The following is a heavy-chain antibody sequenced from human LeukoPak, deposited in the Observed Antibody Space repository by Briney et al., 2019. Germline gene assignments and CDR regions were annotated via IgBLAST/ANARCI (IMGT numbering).Heavy chain of an antibody. D-gene: IGHD5-12*01. J-gene: IGHJ6*02. Sequence: GGSLRLSCVVSGFTFRSYAMNWVRQAPGKGREWVSYRSSDSSFINYADSVKGRFTISRDNAKNSLFLQMDSPRADDTAVYYCARGEVATTYYYGMDVWGQGTTVTVSS. CDR3: ARGEVATTYYYGMDV. CDR1: GFTFRSYA. CDR2: RSSDSSFI. V-gene: IGHV3-21*05.